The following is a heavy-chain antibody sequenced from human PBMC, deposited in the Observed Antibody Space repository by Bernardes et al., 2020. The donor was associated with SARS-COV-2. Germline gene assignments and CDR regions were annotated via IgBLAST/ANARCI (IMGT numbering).Heavy chain of an antibody. J-gene: IGHJ5*02. V-gene: IGHV4-39*01. CDR3: ARLFDWFDP. CDR2: IYSSGSP. CDR1: GGSISSSRHY. Sequence: SETLFLTCTVSGGSISSSRHYWGWVRQSPGKGLEWIGSIYSSGSPYYNPSLKSRVTISVDTSENQFSLRLSSVTAADTAVYYCARLFDWFDPWGQGTLVTVSS.